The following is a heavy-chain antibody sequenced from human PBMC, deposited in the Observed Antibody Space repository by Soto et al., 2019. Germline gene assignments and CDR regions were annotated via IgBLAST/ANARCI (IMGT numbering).Heavy chain of an antibody. CDR2: SRDKAQGYST. D-gene: IGHD3-22*01. CDR3: VRATYFSDSSGYTRCVDY. J-gene: IGHJ4*02. CDR1: GFTLSDHY. Sequence: EVQLVESGGGLVQPGGSLRLSCAGSGFTLSDHYIDWVRQAPGKGLAWVVRSRDKAQGYSTAYAASVKGRFTTSRDESKNAGYLQMNSMKTEDTAVYYCVRATYFSDSSGYTRCVDYWGQGTLVTVSS. V-gene: IGHV3-72*01.